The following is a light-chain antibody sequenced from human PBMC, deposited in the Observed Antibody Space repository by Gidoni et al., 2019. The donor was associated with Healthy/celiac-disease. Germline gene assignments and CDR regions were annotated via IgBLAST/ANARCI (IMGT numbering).Light chain of an antibody. CDR2: DAS. CDR1: QSISSY. Sequence: DIQMTQSPSSLSASVGERVTITCRASQSISSYLNWYQQKPGKAPRLLIYDASSLQSGVPSRFSGSGSGTGFTLTISILQPRDFATYYCHQCYRTRVSFGQGTKLEIK. J-gene: IGKJ2*03. CDR3: HQCYRTRVS. V-gene: IGKV1-39*01.